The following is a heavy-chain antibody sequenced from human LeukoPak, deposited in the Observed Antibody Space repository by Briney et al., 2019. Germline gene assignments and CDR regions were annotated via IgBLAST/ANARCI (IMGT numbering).Heavy chain of an antibody. V-gene: IGHV3-23*01. J-gene: IGHJ4*02. CDR3: AKGYDFWSGSPIY. Sequence: GGSLRLSCAASGFTFSSYAMSWVRQAPGKGLEGVSAISGSGGSTYYADSVKGRFTISRDNSKNTLYLQMNSLRAEDTAVYYCAKGYDFWSGSPIYWGQGTLVTVSS. CDR1: GFTFSSYA. CDR2: ISGSGGST. D-gene: IGHD3-3*01.